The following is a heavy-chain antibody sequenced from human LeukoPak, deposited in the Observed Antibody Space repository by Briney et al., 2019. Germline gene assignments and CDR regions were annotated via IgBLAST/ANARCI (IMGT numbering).Heavy chain of an antibody. CDR1: GFTFDDYG. D-gene: IGHD3-10*01. V-gene: IGHV3-74*01. CDR2: INSDGSST. J-gene: IGHJ6*03. CDR3: AREGLMVRDIYYYYYMDV. Sequence: GGSLRLSCAASGFTFDDYGMSWVRQAPGKGLVWVSRINSDGSSTSYADSVKGRFTISRDNAKNTLYLQMNSLRAEDTAVYYCAREGLMVRDIYYYYYMDVWGKGTTVTISS.